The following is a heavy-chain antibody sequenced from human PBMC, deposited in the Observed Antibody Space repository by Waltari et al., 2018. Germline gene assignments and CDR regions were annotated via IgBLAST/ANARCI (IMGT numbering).Heavy chain of an antibody. Sequence: QVQLVASGGGVVQPGGSLSLSCAASGFTFSSYGMPWFRQAPGKGLEWVAFIRYDGSNKYYADSVKGRFTISRDNSKNTLYLQMNSLRAEDTAVYYCAKGEIAAAGTPFDYWGQGTLVTVSS. D-gene: IGHD6-13*01. CDR2: IRYDGSNK. CDR3: AKGEIAAAGTPFDY. V-gene: IGHV3-30*02. J-gene: IGHJ4*02. CDR1: GFTFSSYG.